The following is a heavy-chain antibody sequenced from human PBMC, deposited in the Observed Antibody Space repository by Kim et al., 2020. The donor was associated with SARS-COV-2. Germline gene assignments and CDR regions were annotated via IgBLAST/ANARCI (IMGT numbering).Heavy chain of an antibody. Sequence: ASVKVSCKASGFIFTNYYVHWVRQAPGQGLEWMGIINLNGGSTSYAQKFQGRVNLTRDTSTSTVYMQLTSLISEDTAVYYCARDRGTAAPFLVYWGQGTLV. CDR3: ARDRGTAAPFLVY. V-gene: IGHV1-46*01. CDR2: INLNGGST. CDR1: GFIFTNYY. J-gene: IGHJ4*02. D-gene: IGHD3-10*01.